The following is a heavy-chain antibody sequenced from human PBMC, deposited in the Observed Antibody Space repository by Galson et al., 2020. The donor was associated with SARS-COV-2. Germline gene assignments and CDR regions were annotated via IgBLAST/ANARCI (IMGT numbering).Heavy chain of an antibody. CDR2: IYYSWST. Sequence: SETLSLTCTVSGGSISRYYWSWIRQPPGKGLEWIGYIYYSWSTNYNPSLKSRVTISVDTSKNQFSLKLSSVTAADTAVYYCARRSLGYCINGVCHSGFDPWGQGTLVTVSS. CDR3: ARRSLGYCINGVCHSGFDP. V-gene: IGHV4-59*08. CDR1: GGSISRYY. J-gene: IGHJ5*02. D-gene: IGHD2-8*01.